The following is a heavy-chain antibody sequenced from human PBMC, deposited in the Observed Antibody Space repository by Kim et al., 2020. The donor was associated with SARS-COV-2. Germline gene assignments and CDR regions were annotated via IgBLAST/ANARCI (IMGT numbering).Heavy chain of an antibody. Sequence: SETLSLTCAVYGGSFSGYYWSWIRQPPGKGLEWIGEINHSGSTNYNPSLKSRVTISVDTSKNQFSLKLSSVTAADTAVYYCARSVRSSGYSYGYPFYYYYGMDVWGQGTTVTVSS. V-gene: IGHV4-34*01. CDR3: ARSVRSSGYSYGYPFYYYYGMDV. CDR1: GGSFSGYY. D-gene: IGHD5-18*01. CDR2: INHSGST. J-gene: IGHJ6*02.